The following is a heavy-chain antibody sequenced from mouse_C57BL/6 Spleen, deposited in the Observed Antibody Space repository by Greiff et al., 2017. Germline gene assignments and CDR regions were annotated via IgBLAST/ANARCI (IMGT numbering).Heavy chain of an antibody. CDR3: ARITTVVATYDGSMDY. Sequence: EVQLQESGGGLVKPGGSLKLSCAASGFTFSDYGMHWVRQAPEKGLEWVAYISSGSSTIYYADTVKGRFTISRDNAKTTLFLQMTSLRSEDTAMYYCARITTVVATYDGSMDYWGQGTSVTVSS. V-gene: IGHV5-17*01. D-gene: IGHD1-1*01. J-gene: IGHJ4*01. CDR1: GFTFSDYG. CDR2: ISSGSSTI.